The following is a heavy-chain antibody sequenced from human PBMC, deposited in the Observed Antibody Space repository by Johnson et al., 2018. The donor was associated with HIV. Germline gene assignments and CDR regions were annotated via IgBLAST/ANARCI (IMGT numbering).Heavy chain of an antibody. V-gene: IGHV3-30*09. D-gene: IGHD5-12*01. CDR3: ARVGWATSDAFDI. CDR1: GFTFSTYT. CDR2: ISYDGSNK. Sequence: QVQLVESGGGVVQPGRSLRLSCAASGFTFSTYTLHWVRLAPGKGLEWVAVISYDGSNKYYADSVKGRFAISRDNSKNTLYLQMNSLRAEDTALYYCARVGWATSDAFDIWGQGTMVTVSS. J-gene: IGHJ3*02.